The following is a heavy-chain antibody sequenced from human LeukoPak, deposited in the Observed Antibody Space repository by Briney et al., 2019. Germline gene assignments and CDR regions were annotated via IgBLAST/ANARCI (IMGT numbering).Heavy chain of an antibody. CDR3: ARAISRRDYYYDY. CDR1: GFTVSSNY. Sequence: GGSLRLSCAASGFTVSSNYMSWVRQAPGKGLGWVSVIYSGGSTYYADSVKGRFTISRDNSKNTLYLQMNSLRAEDTAVYYCARAISRRDYYYDYWGQGTLVTVSS. V-gene: IGHV3-53*01. D-gene: IGHD2-21*02. J-gene: IGHJ4*02. CDR2: IYSGGST.